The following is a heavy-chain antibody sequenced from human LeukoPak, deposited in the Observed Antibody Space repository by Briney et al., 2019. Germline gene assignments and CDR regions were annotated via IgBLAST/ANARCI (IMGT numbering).Heavy chain of an antibody. CDR3: AREKGTLIRAMAFEM. J-gene: IGHJ3*02. Sequence: GGSLRLSCAASGFSFSRHWMSWVRHTPGKGLEWVANINQDGGTKYYRDFAKGRFTISRDNAQNSLYLQINSLRAEDTAVYYCAREKGTLIRAMAFEMWGQGTMVTVPS. CDR1: GFSFSRHW. D-gene: IGHD3-10*01. CDR2: INQDGGTK. V-gene: IGHV3-7*01.